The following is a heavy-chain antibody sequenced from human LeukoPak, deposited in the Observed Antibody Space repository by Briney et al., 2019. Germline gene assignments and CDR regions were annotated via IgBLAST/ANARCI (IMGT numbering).Heavy chain of an antibody. CDR1: GGTFSSYA. CDR3: ARGHIVVVPAATSYYYYMDV. CDR2: MIPIFGTA. D-gene: IGHD2-2*01. V-gene: IGHV1-69*13. J-gene: IGHJ6*03. Sequence: SVKVSCKASGGTFSSYAISWVRQAPGQGLEWMGGMIPIFGTANYAQKFQGRVTITADESTSTAYMELSSLRSEDTAVYYCARGHIVVVPAATSYYYYMDVWGKGTTVTVSS.